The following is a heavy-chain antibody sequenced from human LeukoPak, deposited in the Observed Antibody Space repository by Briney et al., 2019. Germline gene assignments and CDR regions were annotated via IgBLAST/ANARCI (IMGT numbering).Heavy chain of an antibody. V-gene: IGHV4-39*07. D-gene: IGHD3-22*01. J-gene: IGHJ6*03. Sequence: SETLSLTCTVSGGSISSFSYYWPWIRQPPGKGLEWIGRIYYSGTTLYNPSLESRATISVDTSKDQFSLELSSVTAADTAVYYCARAHSSGFYQSIDYYYMDVWGTGTTVTVSS. CDR2: IYYSGTT. CDR3: ARAHSSGFYQSIDYYYMDV. CDR1: GGSISSFSYY.